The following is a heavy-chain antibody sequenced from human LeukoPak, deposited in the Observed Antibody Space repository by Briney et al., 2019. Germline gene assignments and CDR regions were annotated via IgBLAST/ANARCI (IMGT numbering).Heavy chain of an antibody. CDR3: ARKLSGCYFDC. V-gene: IGHV3-11*01. D-gene: IGHD1-26*01. CDR2: ISNSGDTI. CDR1: GFTFSDYY. J-gene: IGHJ4*02. Sequence: GGSLRLSCAASGFTFSDYYMTWIRQAPGKGLEWISLISNSGDTIYYADSVKGRFTMSRDNAKNSLYLQMNSLRAEDTAVYYCARKLSGCYFDCWGQGTLVTVSS.